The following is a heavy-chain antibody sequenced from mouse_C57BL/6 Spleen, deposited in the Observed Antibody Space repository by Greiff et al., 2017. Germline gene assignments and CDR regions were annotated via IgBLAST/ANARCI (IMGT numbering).Heavy chain of an antibody. D-gene: IGHD2-12*01. CDR1: GYTFTSYW. Sequence: QVQLQQPGAELVKPGASVKMSCKASGYTFTSYWITWVKQRPGQGLEWIGDIYPGSGSTNYNEKFKSKATLTVDTSSSTAYMQLSSLTSEDSAVYYCARRRDSGTTPFAYWGQGTLVTVSA. CDR2: IYPGSGST. CDR3: ARRRDSGTTPFAY. V-gene: IGHV1-55*01. J-gene: IGHJ3*01.